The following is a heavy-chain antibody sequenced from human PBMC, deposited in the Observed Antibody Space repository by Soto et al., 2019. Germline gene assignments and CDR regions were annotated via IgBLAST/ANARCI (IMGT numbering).Heavy chain of an antibody. CDR1: GFTFTSYC. CDR3: ATYYCAREGSSGWPFDY. J-gene: IGHJ4*02. V-gene: IGHV1-46*01. CDR2: INPSGGGT. Sequence: QVQLVQSGAEVKKPGASVKVSCKTSGFTFTSYCMHWVRQAPGQGLEWMGIINPSGGGTIYAQKFQGRVTMTRDTSTSTAYMEMSSLRYEDTAMYYCATYYCAREGSSGWPFDYWGQGTLVTVSS. D-gene: IGHD6-19*01.